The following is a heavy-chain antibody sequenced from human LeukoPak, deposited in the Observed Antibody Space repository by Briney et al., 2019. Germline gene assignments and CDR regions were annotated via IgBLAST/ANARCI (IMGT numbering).Heavy chain of an antibody. CDR2: ISSSSSYI. D-gene: IGHD3-22*01. Sequence: GALRLSCAASGFTFSSYSMNWVRQAPGKGLEWVSSISSSSSYIYYADSVKGRFTISRDNAKNSLYLQMNSLRAEDTAVYYCASKPRYYYDSTDYWGQGTLVTVSS. J-gene: IGHJ4*02. CDR1: GFTFSSYS. V-gene: IGHV3-21*01. CDR3: ASKPRYYYDSTDY.